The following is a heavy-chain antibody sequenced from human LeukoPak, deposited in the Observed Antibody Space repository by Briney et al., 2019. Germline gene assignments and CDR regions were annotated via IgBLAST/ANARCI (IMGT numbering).Heavy chain of an antibody. CDR3: ARAFPFDDYGDPDAFDI. CDR1: GVSMSGGAIY. Sequence: SQTLSLTCTVSGVSMSGGAIYWSWIRQHPGKGLEWIGNIYYSGSTYYNPSLKSRVTISVDRSKNQFSLKLTSVTAADTAVYYCARAFPFDDYGDPDAFDIWGQGTMVTVSS. V-gene: IGHV4-30-4*08. CDR2: IYYSGST. D-gene: IGHD4-17*01. J-gene: IGHJ3*02.